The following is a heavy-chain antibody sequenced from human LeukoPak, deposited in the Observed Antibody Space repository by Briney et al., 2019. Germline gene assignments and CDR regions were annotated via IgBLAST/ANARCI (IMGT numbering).Heavy chain of an antibody. D-gene: IGHD3-22*01. Sequence: GASVKVSCKASGYTFTSYAMNWVRQAPGQGLEWMGWINTNTGNPTYVQGFTGRFVFSLDTSVSTAYLQISSLKAEDTAVYYCARDWEGYYDSSGYPHWGQGTLVTVSS. V-gene: IGHV7-4-1*02. J-gene: IGHJ4*02. CDR3: ARDWEGYYDSSGYPH. CDR2: INTNTGNP. CDR1: GYTFTSYA.